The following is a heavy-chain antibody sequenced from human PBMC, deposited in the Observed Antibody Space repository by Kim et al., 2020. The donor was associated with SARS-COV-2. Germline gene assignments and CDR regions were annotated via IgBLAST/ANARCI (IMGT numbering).Heavy chain of an antibody. Sequence: GGSLRLSCAVSGLTFSSYSMNWVRQAPGQGLQWVAYISGSCATIYYAESVKGRFTISRDNAKNSVYLEMNSLTDEDTAVYYCTSPAPGSSSGRGAFDIWGRGTMVTVSS. CDR2: ISGSCATI. D-gene: IGHD3-22*01. CDR3: TSPAPGSSSGRGAFDI. CDR1: GLTFSSYS. J-gene: IGHJ3*02. V-gene: IGHV3-48*02.